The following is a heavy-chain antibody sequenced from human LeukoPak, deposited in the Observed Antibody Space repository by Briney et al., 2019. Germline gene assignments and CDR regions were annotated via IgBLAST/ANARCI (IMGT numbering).Heavy chain of an antibody. J-gene: IGHJ6*03. CDR2: IIPIFGTA. D-gene: IGHD2-2*01. CDR1: GGTFSSYA. Sequence: SVKVSCKASGGTFSSYAISWVRQAPGQGLEWMGGIIPIFGTANYAQKFQGRVTITTDESTSTAYIELSSLRSEDTAVYYCARDLVVVVPAAIPYYYYYMDVWGKGTTVTVSS. V-gene: IGHV1-69*05. CDR3: ARDLVVVVPAAIPYYYYYMDV.